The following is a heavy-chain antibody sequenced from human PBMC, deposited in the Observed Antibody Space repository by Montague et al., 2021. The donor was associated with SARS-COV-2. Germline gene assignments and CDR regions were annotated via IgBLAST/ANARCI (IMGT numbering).Heavy chain of an antibody. CDR2: IYYSGST. V-gene: IGHV4-59*01. Sequence: SETLSLTCTVSGGSISRFYWNWIRQPPGKGLEWIAYIYYSGSTNYNPSLKSRVTISVVTSKNQFSLKLSSVTAADTAVYYCARSRENYNILTGYPYYFDYWGQGTLVTVSS. D-gene: IGHD3-9*01. J-gene: IGHJ4*02. CDR1: GGSISRFY. CDR3: ARSRENYNILTGYPYYFDY.